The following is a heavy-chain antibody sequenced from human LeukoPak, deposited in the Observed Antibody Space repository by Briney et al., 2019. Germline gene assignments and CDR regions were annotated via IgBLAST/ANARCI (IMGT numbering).Heavy chain of an antibody. J-gene: IGHJ4*02. D-gene: IGHD5-18*01. CDR2: MNQDGSEK. Sequence: RGSLRLSCAASGFTFSSYWMSWVRQAPGKGLEWVANMNQDGSEKYYVDAVKGRFTISRDNAKNSLYLQMNSLRAEDTAVYYCARESRDTPYFDYWGQGALVTVSS. V-gene: IGHV3-7*01. CDR3: ARESRDTPYFDY. CDR1: GFTFSSYW.